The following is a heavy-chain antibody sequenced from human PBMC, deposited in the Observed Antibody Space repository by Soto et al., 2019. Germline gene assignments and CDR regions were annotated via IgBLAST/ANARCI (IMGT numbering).Heavy chain of an antibody. J-gene: IGHJ4*02. D-gene: IGHD6-19*01. Sequence: QITLKESGPTLVKPTQTLTLTCTFSGFSLSTSGVGVGWIRQPPGKALEWLALIYWNDDKRYSPSLKSRLTITQDTSKNQVVLTMIHMDPVDTATYYCAHRLLTGSRGWGPRDYWGQGTLVTVSS. V-gene: IGHV2-5*01. CDR1: GFSLSTSGVG. CDR2: IYWNDDK. CDR3: AHRLLTGSRGWGPRDY.